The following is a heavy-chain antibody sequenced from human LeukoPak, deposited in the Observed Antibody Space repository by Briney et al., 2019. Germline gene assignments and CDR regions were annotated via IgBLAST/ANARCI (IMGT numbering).Heavy chain of an antibody. CDR2: IYHSGST. J-gene: IGHJ4*02. Sequence: SETLSLTCTVSGYSISSGYYWGWIRRPPGKGLEWIGSIYHSGSTYYNPSLKSRVTISVDTSKNQFSLKLSSVTAADTAVYYCARGPYYVWGIWGQGTLVTVSS. V-gene: IGHV4-38-2*02. D-gene: IGHD3-16*01. CDR1: GYSISSGYY. CDR3: ARGPYYVWGI.